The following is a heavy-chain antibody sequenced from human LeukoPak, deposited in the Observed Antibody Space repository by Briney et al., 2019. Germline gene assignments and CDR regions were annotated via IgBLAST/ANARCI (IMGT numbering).Heavy chain of an antibody. CDR2: ISSSSSYI. V-gene: IGHV3-21*01. J-gene: IGHJ4*02. CDR1: GFTASSNY. Sequence: PGGSLRLSCAASGFTASSNYMSWVRQAPGKGLEWVSSISSSSSYIYYADSVKGRFTISRDNAKNSLYLQMNSLRAEDTAVYYCARAGYNWNDEYYFDYWGQGTLVTVSS. D-gene: IGHD1-20*01. CDR3: ARAGYNWNDEYYFDY.